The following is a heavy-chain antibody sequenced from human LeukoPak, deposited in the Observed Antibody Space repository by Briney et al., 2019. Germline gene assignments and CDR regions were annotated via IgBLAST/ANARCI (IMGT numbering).Heavy chain of an antibody. CDR1: GFTFSRYW. CDR2: IKQDGSEK. D-gene: IGHD2-2*01. V-gene: IGHV3-7*01. CDR3: ARPIRLGTSCYSDY. Sequence: PGGSLRLSCAASGFTFSRYWMSWVRQAPGKGLEWVAKIKQDGSEKYYVDSVKGRFTISRDNAKNSLYLQMNSLRAEDTAVYYCARPIRLGTSCYSDYWGQGTLVTVSS. J-gene: IGHJ4*02.